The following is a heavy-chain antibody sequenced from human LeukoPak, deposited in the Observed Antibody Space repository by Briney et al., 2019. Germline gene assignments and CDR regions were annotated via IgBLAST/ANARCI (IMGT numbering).Heavy chain of an antibody. J-gene: IGHJ5*02. Sequence: ASVKVSCKASGYTFTGYYMHWVRQAPGQGLEWMGWINPNSGGTNYAQKFQGRVTMTRDTSISTAYMELSRLRSDDTAVYYCARVGCSSTSCYIGWFDPWGQGTLATVSS. CDR3: ARVGCSSTSCYIGWFDP. D-gene: IGHD2-2*02. CDR2: INPNSGGT. CDR1: GYTFTGYY. V-gene: IGHV1-2*02.